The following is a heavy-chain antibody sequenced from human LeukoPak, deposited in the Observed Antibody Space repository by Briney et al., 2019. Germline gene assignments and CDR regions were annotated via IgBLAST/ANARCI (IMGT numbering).Heavy chain of an antibody. V-gene: IGHV4-38-2*02. J-gene: IGHJ3*02. Sequence: PSETLSLTCTVSGYSISSGYYWGWIRQPPGKGLEWIGSIYHSGSTYYNPSLKSRVTISVDTSKNQFSLKLSSVTAADTAVYYCAREGETIVGATTNAFDIWGQGTMVTVSS. CDR3: AREGETIVGATTNAFDI. D-gene: IGHD1-26*01. CDR1: GYSISSGYY. CDR2: IYHSGST.